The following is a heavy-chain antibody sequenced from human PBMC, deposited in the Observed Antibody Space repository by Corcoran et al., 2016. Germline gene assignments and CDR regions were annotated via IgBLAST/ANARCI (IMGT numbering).Heavy chain of an antibody. D-gene: IGHD3-10*01. V-gene: IGHV3-48*01. CDR3: ARDTTMVRGLLVYYYGMDV. Sequence: EVQLVESGGGLVQPGGSLRLSCAASGFTFSSYSMNWVRQTPGKGLEWVSYSSSSSTIYYADAVKGRFTMSRDNAKNSLYLQMNSLRAEDTAVYYGARDTTMVRGLLVYYYGMDVWGQGTTVTVSS. CDR2: SSSSSTI. CDR1: GFTFSSYS. J-gene: IGHJ6*02.